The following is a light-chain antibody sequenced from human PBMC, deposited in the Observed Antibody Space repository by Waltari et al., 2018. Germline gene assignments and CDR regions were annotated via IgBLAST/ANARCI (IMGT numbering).Light chain of an antibody. V-gene: IGKV1-39*01. J-gene: IGKJ1*01. CDR1: QSISTS. CDR2: VAS. Sequence: DIQVTQSPPSLSASVGDRVTVTCRESQSISTSLNWYQQKAGKAPNLLIYVASSLQSGVPSRFSGSGSGTDFTLTISNLQPEDFATYYCQQSYITPPTFGQGTKVEVK. CDR3: QQSYITPPT.